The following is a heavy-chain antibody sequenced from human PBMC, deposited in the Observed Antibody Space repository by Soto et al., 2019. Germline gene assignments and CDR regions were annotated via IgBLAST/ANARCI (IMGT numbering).Heavy chain of an antibody. D-gene: IGHD3-3*01. CDR3: ARGLILEWLPVAFDI. J-gene: IGHJ3*02. Sequence: QVQLVESGGGVVQPGRSLRLSCAASGFTFSSYGMHWVRQAPGKGLEWVAVISYDGSNKYYADSVKGRFTISRDNSKNTLYRQRNSLTAKDTAVYYCARGLILEWLPVAFDISGEGTILTVSS. CDR2: ISYDGSNK. V-gene: IGHV3-30*03. CDR1: GFTFSSYG.